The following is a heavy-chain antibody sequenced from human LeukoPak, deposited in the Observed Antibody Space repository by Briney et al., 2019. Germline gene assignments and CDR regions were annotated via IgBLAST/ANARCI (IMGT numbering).Heavy chain of an antibody. Sequence: GGSLRLSCAASGFTFSSYWMSWVRQAPGKGLEWVANIKQDGNEKYYADSVKGRFTISRDNAKNSLFLQMNSLRAEDTALYYCARDSNYDSSGYYYSVEYFQHWGQGTLVTVSS. CDR2: IKQDGNEK. CDR3: ARDSNYDSSGYYYSVEYFQH. CDR1: GFTFSSYW. J-gene: IGHJ1*01. D-gene: IGHD3-22*01. V-gene: IGHV3-7*03.